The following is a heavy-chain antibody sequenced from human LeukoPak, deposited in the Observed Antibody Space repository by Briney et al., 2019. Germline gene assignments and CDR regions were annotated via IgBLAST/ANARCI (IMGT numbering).Heavy chain of an antibody. Sequence: GGSLRLSCAGSGFTFRFYAMKWVRQSPGKGLEWVSSINGSPGSTFYADSVKGRFTISRDNSENTLYLQMNSLRSEDTAVYYCARDRGPYVGIVNNWLDPWGQGTLVTVSS. CDR1: GFTFRFYA. CDR2: INGSPGST. V-gene: IGHV3-23*01. CDR3: ARDRGPYVGIVNNWLDP. J-gene: IGHJ5*02. D-gene: IGHD3-10*02.